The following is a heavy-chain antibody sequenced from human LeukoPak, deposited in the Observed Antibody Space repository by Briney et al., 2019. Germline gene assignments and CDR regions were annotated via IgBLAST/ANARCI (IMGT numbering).Heavy chain of an antibody. CDR1: GGSFSGYY. CDR2: IYHSGST. Sequence: SETLSLTCAVYGGSFSGYYWSWIRQPPGKGLEWIGEIYHSGSTNYNPSLKSRVTISVDKSKNQFSLNLSSVTTADTAIYYCARDVGARLPGYWGQGTLVTVSS. J-gene: IGHJ4*02. D-gene: IGHD6-6*01. CDR3: ARDVGARLPGY. V-gene: IGHV4-34*01.